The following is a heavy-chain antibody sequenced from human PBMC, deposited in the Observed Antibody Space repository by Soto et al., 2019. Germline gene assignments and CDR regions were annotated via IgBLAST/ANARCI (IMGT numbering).Heavy chain of an antibody. CDR2: ISGSGSTI. Sequence: QLVESGGGLVQPGGSLRLSCGASGFTFSSYEMNWVRQAPGKGLEWLSHISGSGSTIFYADSVKGRFTISRDNARNSLYLQMNSLRAEDTAVYYCARGLWSGYLAGFDPWGQGTLVTVSS. V-gene: IGHV3-48*03. J-gene: IGHJ5*02. D-gene: IGHD3-3*01. CDR1: GFTFSSYE. CDR3: ARGLWSGYLAGFDP.